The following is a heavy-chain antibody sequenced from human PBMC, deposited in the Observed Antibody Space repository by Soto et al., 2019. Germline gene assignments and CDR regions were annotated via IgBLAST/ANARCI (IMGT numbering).Heavy chain of an antibody. J-gene: IGHJ6*02. CDR1: GFTFSSYS. Sequence: EVQLVESGGGLVKPGGSLRLSCAASGFTFSSYSMNWVRQAPGKGLEWVSSISSSSSYIYYADSVKGRFTISRDNAKNSLYLQMNSLRAEDTAVYYCARSMVVAALAYYYGMDVWGQGTTVTVSS. D-gene: IGHD2-15*01. CDR3: ARSMVVAALAYYYGMDV. CDR2: ISSSSSYI. V-gene: IGHV3-21*01.